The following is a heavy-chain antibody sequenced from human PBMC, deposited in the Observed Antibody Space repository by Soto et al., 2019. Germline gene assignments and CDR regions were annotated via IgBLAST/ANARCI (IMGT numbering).Heavy chain of an antibody. D-gene: IGHD6-25*01. V-gene: IGHV3-30*18. CDR1: GFTFSSYG. CDR2: ISYDGSNK. J-gene: IGHJ6*03. CDR3: AKEGAAIRYYYYYYMDV. Sequence: RGSLRLSCAASGFTFSSYGMHWVRQAPGKGLEWVAVISYDGSNKYYADSVKGRFTISRDNSKNTLYLQMNSLRAEDTAVYYCAKEGAAIRYYYYYYMDVWGKGTTVTVSS.